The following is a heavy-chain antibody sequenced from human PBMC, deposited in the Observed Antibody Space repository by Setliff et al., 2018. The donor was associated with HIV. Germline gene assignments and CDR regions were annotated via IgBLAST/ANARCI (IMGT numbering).Heavy chain of an antibody. Sequence: GASVKVSCKASGGTFSSYAISWVRQAPGQGLEWMGGIIPIFGTANYAQKFQGRVTITADESTSTAYMELSSLRSEDTAVYYCATTFMITSPGARVGAFDIWGQGTMVTVSS. D-gene: IGHD3-16*01. CDR2: IIPIFGTA. J-gene: IGHJ3*02. V-gene: IGHV1-69*13. CDR1: GGTFSSYA. CDR3: ATTFMITSPGARVGAFDI.